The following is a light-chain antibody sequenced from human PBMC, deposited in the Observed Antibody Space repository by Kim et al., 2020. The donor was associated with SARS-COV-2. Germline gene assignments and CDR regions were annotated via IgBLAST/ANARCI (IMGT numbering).Light chain of an antibody. CDR3: QQSYSMPRT. V-gene: IGKV1-39*01. CDR2: AAS. J-gene: IGKJ1*01. CDR1: QYINNY. Sequence: DIQMTQSPSSLSASVGDRVTITCRASQYINNYLNWYRQEPRKAPKLLVSAASSLQSGVPSRFSGSGSGTDFTLTISSLQPEDFATYYCQQSYSMPRTFGQGTKVDIK.